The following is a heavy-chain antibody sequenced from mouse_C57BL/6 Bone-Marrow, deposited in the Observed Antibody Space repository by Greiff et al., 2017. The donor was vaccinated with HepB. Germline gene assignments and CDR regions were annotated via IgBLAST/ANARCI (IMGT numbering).Heavy chain of an antibody. J-gene: IGHJ4*01. V-gene: IGHV6-3*01. CDR3: TGPYAMDY. CDR2: IRLKSDNYAT. Sequence: EVKLQESGGGLVQPGGSMKLSCVASGFTFSNYWMNWVRQSPEKGLEWVAQIRLKSDNYATHYAVSVKGRFTISRDESKSSVYLKMNNFRAEDTGIYCCTGPYAMDYWGQGTSVTVSS. CDR1: GFTFSNYW.